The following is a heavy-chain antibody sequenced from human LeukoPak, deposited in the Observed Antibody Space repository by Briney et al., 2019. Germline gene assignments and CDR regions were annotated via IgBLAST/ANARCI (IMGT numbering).Heavy chain of an antibody. CDR3: ASHTYYEGLDY. J-gene: IGHJ4*02. CDR2: IYHSGST. V-gene: IGHV4-39*01. D-gene: IGHD3-22*01. Sequence: SETLSLTCTVSGGSISSSSYYWGWIRQPPGKGLEWIGSIYHSGSTYYNPSLKSRVSISVDTSKNQFSLKLRSVTAADTAVCYCASHTYYEGLDYWGQGTLVTVSS. CDR1: GGSISSSSYY.